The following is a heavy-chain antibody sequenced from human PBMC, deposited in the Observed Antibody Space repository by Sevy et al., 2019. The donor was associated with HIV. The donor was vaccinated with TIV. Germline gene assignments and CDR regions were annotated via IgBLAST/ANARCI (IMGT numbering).Heavy chain of an antibody. CDR1: GGSFSGYY. V-gene: IGHV4-34*01. Sequence: SESLSLTCAVYGGSFSGYYWSWIRQPPGKGLEWIGEINHSGSTNYNPSLKSRVTISVDTSKNQFSLKLSSVTAADTAVYYCAQVLDSSSSDGSDGGGFDYWGQGTLVTVSS. CDR2: INHSGST. CDR3: AQVLDSSSSDGSDGGGFDY. J-gene: IGHJ4*02. D-gene: IGHD6-6*01.